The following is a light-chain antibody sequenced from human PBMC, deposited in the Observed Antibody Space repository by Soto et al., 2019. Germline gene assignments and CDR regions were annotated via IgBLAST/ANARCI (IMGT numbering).Light chain of an antibody. Sequence: DVVLTQTPLSSPVTLGQPASISCRSSQSLVHGDGNTYLSWFQQRPGQPPRLLIYQVSNRFSGVPDRFGGSGAGTDFPLKISRVEAEDVPVYYCVQFAHFPRTFGQGTRWKSN. CDR2: QVS. CDR1: QSLVHGDGNTY. CDR3: VQFAHFPRT. V-gene: IGKV2-24*01. J-gene: IGKJ1*01.